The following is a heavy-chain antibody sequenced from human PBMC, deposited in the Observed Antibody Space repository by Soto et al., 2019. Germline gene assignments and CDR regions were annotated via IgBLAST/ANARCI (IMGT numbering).Heavy chain of an antibody. J-gene: IGHJ6*03. V-gene: IGHV1-46*03. Sequence: QVQLVQSGAEVKKPGASVKVSCKASGYTFINYYIHWVRQAPGQGLEWMGVINPNGGSTVYAQKFQGRVTMSRDTSTSTVYVELRSLRSDDTAVYFCVRATAARQRDYSYHYYLHIWGKGTTVTVSS. CDR2: INPNGGST. D-gene: IGHD6-6*01. CDR3: VRATAARQRDYSYHYYLHI. CDR1: GYTFINYY.